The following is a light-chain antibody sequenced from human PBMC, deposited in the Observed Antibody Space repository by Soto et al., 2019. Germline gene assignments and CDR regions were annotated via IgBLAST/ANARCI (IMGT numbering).Light chain of an antibody. CDR3: HQYGSSITWT. J-gene: IGKJ1*01. CDR1: QSVTSNY. CDR2: AAP. Sequence: EVVLTQSPGTVSLSPGERATLSCRASQSVTSNYLAWYQQKPGQAPRLLIYAAPSRATGIPDRFSGSASGTDFTLSISRLEPEDFAVYYCHQYGSSITWTFGQGTKVEIK. V-gene: IGKV3-20*01.